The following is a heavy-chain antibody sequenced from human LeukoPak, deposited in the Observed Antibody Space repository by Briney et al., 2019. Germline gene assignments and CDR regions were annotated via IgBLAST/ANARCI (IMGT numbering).Heavy chain of an antibody. Sequence: GGSLRLSCAASGFTFNSYWMHWVRQAPGKGLVWVSRINNNGSITNYADSVKGRFTISRGNAKNTLYLQMHSLRAEDTAVYYCARAFYDSSGRYFDYWGQGTLVTVSS. J-gene: IGHJ4*02. CDR3: ARAFYDSSGRYFDY. CDR2: INNNGSIT. V-gene: IGHV3-74*01. CDR1: GFTFNSYW. D-gene: IGHD3-22*01.